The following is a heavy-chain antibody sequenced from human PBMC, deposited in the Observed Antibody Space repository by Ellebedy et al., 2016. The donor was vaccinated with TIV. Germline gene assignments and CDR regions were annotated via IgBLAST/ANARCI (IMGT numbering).Heavy chain of an antibody. CDR1: GFTFSSYS. V-gene: IGHV3-48*02. D-gene: IGHD3-10*01. J-gene: IGHJ6*02. Sequence: GESLKISXAASGFTFSSYSMNWVRQAPGKGLEWVSYISSSSSTIYYADSVKGRFTISRDNAKNSLYLQMNSLRDEDTVVYYCARAPITMVRGVITHYYYYGMDVWGQGTTVTVSS. CDR2: ISSSSSTI. CDR3: ARAPITMVRGVITHYYYYGMDV.